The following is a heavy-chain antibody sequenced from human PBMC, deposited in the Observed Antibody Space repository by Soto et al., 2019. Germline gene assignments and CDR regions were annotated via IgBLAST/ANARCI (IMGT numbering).Heavy chain of an antibody. D-gene: IGHD6-13*01. Sequence: GEALKISCKGSGYSFTSYWISWVRQMPGKGLEWMGRIDPSDSYTNYSPSFQGDVTISADKSISTAYLHWRTLKASDTAMYYFATLFAFSAAGYWIDPRGQATLVTVSP. V-gene: IGHV5-10-1*01. CDR1: GYSFTSYW. CDR2: IDPSDSYT. CDR3: ATLFAFSAAGYWIDP. J-gene: IGHJ5*02.